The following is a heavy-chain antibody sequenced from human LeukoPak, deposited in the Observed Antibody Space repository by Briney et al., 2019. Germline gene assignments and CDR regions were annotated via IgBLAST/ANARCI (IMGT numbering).Heavy chain of an antibody. V-gene: IGHV4-34*01. Sequence: SETLSLTCAVYSGSFSGYYWSWIRQPPGKGLEWIGEINHSGSTNYNPSLKSRVTISVDTSKNQSSLKLSSVTAADTAVYYCAGRGYYDSSGYYSVDYWGQGTLVTVSS. J-gene: IGHJ4*02. CDR3: AGRGYYDSSGYYSVDY. CDR2: INHSGST. D-gene: IGHD3-22*01. CDR1: SGSFSGYY.